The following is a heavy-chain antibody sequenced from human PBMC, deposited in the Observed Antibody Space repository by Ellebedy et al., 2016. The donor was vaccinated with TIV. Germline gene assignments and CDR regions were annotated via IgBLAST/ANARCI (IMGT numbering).Heavy chain of an antibody. V-gene: IGHV3-9*01. J-gene: IGHJ4*02. CDR2: ISWNSGTM. Sequence: SLKISCAASGFTVSSNYMNWVRQAPGMGLEWVSGISWNSGTMHYTDSVKGRFTISRDNAKNSLYLQMHSLRAEDTAFYYCVKGSIAVTGTCFDSWGQGTLVTVSS. D-gene: IGHD6-13*01. CDR1: GFTVSSNY. CDR3: VKGSIAVTGTCFDS.